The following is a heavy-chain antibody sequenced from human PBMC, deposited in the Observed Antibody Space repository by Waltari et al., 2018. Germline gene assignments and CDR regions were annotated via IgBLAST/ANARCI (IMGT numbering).Heavy chain of an antibody. CDR1: GFSIGDDG. D-gene: IGHD6-19*01. Sequence: VHLVESGGGLVQPGRSLRLSCTASGFSIGDDGMTWVRQAPGQGLQWVSLIRSKAHGATTAYAASVKGRFTISRDDSKNIANLQMDSLKTEDTAVYYCARGYVSGSVYFWGQGTQVTVAS. V-gene: IGHV3-49*04. CDR3: ARGYVSGSVYF. J-gene: IGHJ4*02. CDR2: IRSKAHGATT.